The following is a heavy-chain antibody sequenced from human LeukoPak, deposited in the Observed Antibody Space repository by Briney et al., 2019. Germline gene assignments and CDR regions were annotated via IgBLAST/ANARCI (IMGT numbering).Heavy chain of an antibody. J-gene: IGHJ4*02. CDR1: GGTFSSYA. D-gene: IGHD2-2*01. CDR2: INPNSGGT. CDR3: ARAGYCSSTSCYRRGYFDY. Sequence: ASVKVSCKASGGTFSSYAISWVRQAPGQGLEWMGWINPNSGGTNYAQKFQGRVTMTRDTSISTAYMELSRLRSDDTAVYYCARAGYCSSTSCYRRGYFDYWGQGTLVTVSS. V-gene: IGHV1-2*02.